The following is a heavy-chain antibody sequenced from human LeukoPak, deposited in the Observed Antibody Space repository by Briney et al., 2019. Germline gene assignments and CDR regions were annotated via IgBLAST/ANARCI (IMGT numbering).Heavy chain of an antibody. CDR3: ARDARVMDDY. J-gene: IGHJ4*02. V-gene: IGHV3-23*01. Sequence: PGGSLRLSCAASGFIVSSNYMGWVRQAPGKGLEWVSAISGSGGSTYYADSVKGRFTISRDNSKNTLYLQMNSLRAEDTAVYYCARDARVMDDYWGQGTLVTVSS. CDR1: GFIVSSNY. D-gene: IGHD3-16*01. CDR2: ISGSGGST.